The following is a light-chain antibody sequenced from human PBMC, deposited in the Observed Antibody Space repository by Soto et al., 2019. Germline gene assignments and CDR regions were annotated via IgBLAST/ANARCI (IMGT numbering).Light chain of an antibody. CDR2: AAS. V-gene: IGKV1-39*01. J-gene: IGKJ2*01. CDR3: QQSYSTPYT. Sequence: DIQMTQSPSSLSASVGDRVTIACRASQSMSSYLNWFQQKPRRAPKLLIYAASALRSGVPSRFRGSGSGTEFTLTISSLQPEDFATYYCQQSYSTPYTFGQGTKLDIK. CDR1: QSMSSY.